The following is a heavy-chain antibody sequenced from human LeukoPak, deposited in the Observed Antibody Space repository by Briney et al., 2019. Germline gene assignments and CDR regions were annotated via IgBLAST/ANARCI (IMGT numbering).Heavy chain of an antibody. Sequence: PGGSLRLSCSASGFTFSSYAMHWVRQAPGQGLEYVSAISSNGGSTYYADSVKGRFTISRDNSKNTLYLQMSSLRAEDTAVYYCVKESVTMVRGDPGDYWGQGTLVTVSS. CDR3: VKESVTMVRGDPGDY. CDR2: ISSNGGST. CDR1: GFTFSSYA. D-gene: IGHD3-10*01. V-gene: IGHV3-64D*06. J-gene: IGHJ4*02.